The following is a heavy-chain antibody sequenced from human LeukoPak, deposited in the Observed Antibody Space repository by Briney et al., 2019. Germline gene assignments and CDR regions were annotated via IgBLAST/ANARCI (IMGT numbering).Heavy chain of an antibody. CDR2: IIPIFGTA. D-gene: IGHD3-22*01. CDR1: GYTFTSYA. V-gene: IGHV1-69*13. CDR3: ARGLYYDSSGYYPAFDY. J-gene: IGHJ4*02. Sequence: SVKVSCKASGYTFTSYAISWVRQAPGQGLEWMGGIIPIFGTANYAQKFQGRVTITADESTSTAYMELSSLRSEDAAVYYCARGLYYDSSGYYPAFDYWGQGTLVTVSS.